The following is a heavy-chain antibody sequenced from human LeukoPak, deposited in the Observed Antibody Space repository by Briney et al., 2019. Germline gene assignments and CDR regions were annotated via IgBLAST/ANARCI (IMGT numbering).Heavy chain of an antibody. D-gene: IGHD2-2*02. CDR1: GYTFTSYG. Sequence: ASEKVSCKPSGYTFTSYGISWVRQAPAQGLKWMEWISPYNGNTNHAHNPQGRVTMTTDPSTNTAYTEPRSLNSHDRAVYYCAILAYCSSTSCYMYFYYGMDVWGQGTTVTVSS. CDR2: ISPYNGNT. J-gene: IGHJ6*02. V-gene: IGHV1-18*01. CDR3: AILAYCSSTSCYMYFYYGMDV.